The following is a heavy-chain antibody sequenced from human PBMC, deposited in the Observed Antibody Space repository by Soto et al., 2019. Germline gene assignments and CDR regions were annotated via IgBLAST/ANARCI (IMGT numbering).Heavy chain of an antibody. CDR3: ARHGVNSPIHV. D-gene: IGHD3-10*01. J-gene: IGHJ3*01. CDR2: IYYDGTT. CDR1: GDSISDSTYY. Sequence: TSETLSLTCTVSGDSISDSTYYWGWVRQSPGQGLEWFGSIYYDGTTFYNPSLKSRLTISVDTSKNQFSLKLSSVSAADTALYYCARHGVNSPIHVRGQRTMVTVSS. V-gene: IGHV4-39*01.